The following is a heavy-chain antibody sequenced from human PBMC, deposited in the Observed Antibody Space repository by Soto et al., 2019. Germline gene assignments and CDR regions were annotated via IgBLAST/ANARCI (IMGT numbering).Heavy chain of an antibody. CDR2: INGGSTT. CDR3: AKVRDTTMDMNFDY. Sequence: EVQLLESGGGLVQPGGSLRLSCAASGFSFSSYAMNWVRQAPGKGLEWVTTINGGSTTYYADSVKGRFTISRDNSKNTLFLQMNSLRPEDTAVYYCAKVRDTTMDMNFDYWGQGTLVTVSS. J-gene: IGHJ4*02. D-gene: IGHD5-18*01. V-gene: IGHV3-23*01. CDR1: GFSFSSYA.